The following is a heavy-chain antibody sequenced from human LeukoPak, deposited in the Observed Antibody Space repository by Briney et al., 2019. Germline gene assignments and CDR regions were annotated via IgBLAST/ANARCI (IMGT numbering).Heavy chain of an antibody. D-gene: IGHD3-10*01. CDR2: IYYSGST. J-gene: IGHJ4*02. V-gene: IGHV4-61*08. Sequence: SETLSLTCTVSGASVSSGGYYWSWLRQPPGKGLEWIGYIYYSGSTNYNPSLKSRVTISVDTSKNQFSLKVSSVTAADTAVYYCARRGGSGRSFDYWGQGTMVTVSS. CDR3: ARRGGSGRSFDY. CDR1: GASVSSGGYY.